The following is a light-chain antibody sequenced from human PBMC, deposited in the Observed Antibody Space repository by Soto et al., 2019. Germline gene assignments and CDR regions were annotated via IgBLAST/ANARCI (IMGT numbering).Light chain of an antibody. CDR3: QQRRNWQVT. CDR1: QSVSTY. Sequence: EIVLTQSPVILSLSPGERATLSCRASQSVSTYLAWYQQKPGQAPRLLIYDASNRATGIPARFSGSGSGTDFTLTISSLEPEDFAVHYCQQRRNWQVTFGQGTRLEIK. J-gene: IGKJ5*01. CDR2: DAS. V-gene: IGKV3-11*01.